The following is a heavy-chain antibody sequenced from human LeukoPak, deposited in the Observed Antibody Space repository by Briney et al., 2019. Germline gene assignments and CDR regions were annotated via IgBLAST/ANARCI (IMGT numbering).Heavy chain of an antibody. V-gene: IGHV1-69*05. Sequence: GASVKVSCKASGGTFSSYAISWVRQAPGQGLEWMGRIIPNFGTANYAQKFQGRVTITTDESTSTADMELSSLRSEDTAVYYCARERAPFWSGYDDAFDIWGQGTMVTVSS. CDR1: GGTFSSYA. D-gene: IGHD3-3*01. J-gene: IGHJ3*02. CDR2: IIPNFGTA. CDR3: ARERAPFWSGYDDAFDI.